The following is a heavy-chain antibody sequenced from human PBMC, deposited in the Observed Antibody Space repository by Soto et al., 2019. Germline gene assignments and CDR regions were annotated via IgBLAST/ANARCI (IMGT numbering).Heavy chain of an antibody. CDR3: ARGMYSSGPECDY. CDR2: ISYDGSNK. J-gene: IGHJ4*02. V-gene: IGHV3-30-3*01. D-gene: IGHD6-19*01. CDR1: GFTFSSYA. Sequence: QVQLVESGGGVVQPGRSLRLSCAASGFTFSSYAMHWVRQAPGKGLEWVAVISYDGSNKYYADSVKGRFTISRDNSKNTLYLQMNSLRAEDTAVYYCARGMYSSGPECDYWGQGTLVTVSS.